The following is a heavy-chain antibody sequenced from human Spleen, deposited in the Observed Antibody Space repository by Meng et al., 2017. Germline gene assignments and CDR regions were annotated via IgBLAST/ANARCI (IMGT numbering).Heavy chain of an antibody. J-gene: IGHJ4*02. D-gene: IGHD3-10*01. Sequence: GGSLRLSCAASGFTFSSYAMSWVRQAPGKGLEWVSAISGSGGSTYYADSVKGRFTISRDNSKNTLYLQTNSLRAEDTAVYYCVKWGWVDLVRGVHYFDYWGQGTLVTVSS. CDR3: VKWGWVDLVRGVHYFDY. CDR1: GFTFSSYA. CDR2: ISGSGGST. V-gene: IGHV3-23*01.